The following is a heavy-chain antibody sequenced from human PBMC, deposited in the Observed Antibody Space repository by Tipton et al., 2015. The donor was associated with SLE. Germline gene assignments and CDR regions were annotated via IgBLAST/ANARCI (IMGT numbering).Heavy chain of an antibody. D-gene: IGHD2-21*01. CDR3: ARHMTDDARGMDV. V-gene: IGHV4-39*07. J-gene: IGHJ6*02. Sequence: TLSLTCTVSGGSLSRSSYYWGWIRQPPGKGLEWIGIIYYSGSTYYNPSLKSRVTISVDTSKNQFSLKLSSVTAADTAVYYCARHMTDDARGMDVWGQGTTVTVSS. CDR1: GGSLSRSSYY. CDR2: IYYSGST.